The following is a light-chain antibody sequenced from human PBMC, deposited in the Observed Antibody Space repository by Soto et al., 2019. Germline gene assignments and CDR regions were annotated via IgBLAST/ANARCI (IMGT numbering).Light chain of an antibody. CDR1: ESVGSK. Sequence: ERVMTQYPATLSVSPGERATLSCRPSESVGSKVAWYQQKPGQAPRVLIYGASIRATGIPARFSGSGSGTAFTLTISSLQSEDFALYYCQHHDNWPLITFGQGRLLEVK. V-gene: IGKV3-15*01. CDR2: GAS. CDR3: QHHDNWPLIT. J-gene: IGKJ5*01.